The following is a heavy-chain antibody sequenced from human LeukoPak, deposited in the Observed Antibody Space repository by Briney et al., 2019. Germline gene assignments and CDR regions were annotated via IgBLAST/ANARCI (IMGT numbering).Heavy chain of an antibody. D-gene: IGHD3-9*01. CDR2: ITGSGDGT. Sequence: GGSLRLSCAASGFTFSTYAMTWVRQAPGKGLEWVSSITGSGDGTSAADSVTGRFSISRDNSKSTLYLQMNSLRAEDTAVYYCAKDGGEYYDILTGYYPRLYYMDVWGKGTTVTISS. V-gene: IGHV3-23*01. CDR3: AKDGGEYYDILTGYYPRLYYMDV. J-gene: IGHJ6*03. CDR1: GFTFSTYA.